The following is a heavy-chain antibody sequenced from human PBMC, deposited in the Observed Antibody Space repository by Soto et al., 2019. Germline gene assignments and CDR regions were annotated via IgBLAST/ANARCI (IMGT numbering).Heavy chain of an antibody. CDR1: GGTFSSYA. CDR2: IIPIFGTA. V-gene: IGHV1-69*06. D-gene: IGHD2-2*01. Sequence: QVQLVQSGAEVKKPGSSVKVSCKASGGTFSSYALSWVRQAPGQGLEWMGGIIPIFGTANYAQKFQGRVTITADKSTSTAYMELSSLRSEDTAVYYCARDRYCRSTSCHRRGMDVWGQGTTVTVAS. J-gene: IGHJ6*02. CDR3: ARDRYCRSTSCHRRGMDV.